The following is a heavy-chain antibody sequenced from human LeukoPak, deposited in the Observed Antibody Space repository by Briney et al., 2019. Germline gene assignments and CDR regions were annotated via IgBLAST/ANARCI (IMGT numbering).Heavy chain of an antibody. CDR2: IDHSGNT. Sequence: SETLSLTFTVSGYSITSDYRWAWIRQPPGKGLEWIGNIDHSGNTFYNPSLKSRVTISVDTSKNQFSLNLSSVTAADTAVYFCARGGRWPGNWGQGTLVTVSS. CDR1: GYSITSDYR. J-gene: IGHJ4*02. V-gene: IGHV4-38-2*02. D-gene: IGHD4-23*01. CDR3: ARGGRWPGN.